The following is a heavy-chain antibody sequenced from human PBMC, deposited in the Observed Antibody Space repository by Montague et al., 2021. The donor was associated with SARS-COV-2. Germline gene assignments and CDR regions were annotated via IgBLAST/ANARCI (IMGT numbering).Heavy chain of an antibody. CDR2: IYYSGST. J-gene: IGHJ5*02. Sequence: SETLSLTCTVSGGSISSSSYYWGWIRQPPGKGLEWIGSIYYSGSTYYNPSLKSRVTISVDTSKNQFSLKLSSVTAAGTDVYYCARLKAPYCSSTSCYSASWFDPWGQGTLVTVSS. CDR3: ARLKAPYCSSTSCYSASWFDP. V-gene: IGHV4-39*01. CDR1: GGSISSSSYY. D-gene: IGHD2-2*01.